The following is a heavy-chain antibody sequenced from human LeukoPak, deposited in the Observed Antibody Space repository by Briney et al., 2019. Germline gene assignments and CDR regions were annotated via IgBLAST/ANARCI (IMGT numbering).Heavy chain of an antibody. J-gene: IGHJ4*02. CDR2: IKQDGSEK. D-gene: IGHD3-3*01. V-gene: IGHV3-7*01. Sequence: GGSLRLSCAASGFTFSSYGMHWVRQAPGKGLEWVANIKQDGSEKYYVDSVKGRFTISRDNPKNSLYLQMNTLRPEDTAVYYCARERQNKDFWSGGDYWGQGAPVTVSS. CDR3: ARERQNKDFWSGGDY. CDR1: GFTFSSYG.